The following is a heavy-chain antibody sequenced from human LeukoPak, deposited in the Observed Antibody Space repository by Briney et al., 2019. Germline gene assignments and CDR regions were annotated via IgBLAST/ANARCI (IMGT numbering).Heavy chain of an antibody. D-gene: IGHD3-3*01. V-gene: IGHV4-38-2*02. J-gene: IGHJ4*02. CDR1: GYSISSGYY. CDR3: ARTYYDFWGGYYEDY. CDR2: IYHSGST. Sequence: SETLSLTCTVSGYSISSGYYWGWIRQPPGKGLEWIGSIYHSGSTYYNPSLKSRVTISVDTSKNQFSLKLSSVTAADTAVYYCARTYYDFWGGYYEDYWGQGTLVTVSS.